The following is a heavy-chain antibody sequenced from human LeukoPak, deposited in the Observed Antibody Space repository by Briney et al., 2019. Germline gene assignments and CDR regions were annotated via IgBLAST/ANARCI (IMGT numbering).Heavy chain of an antibody. D-gene: IGHD3-3*01. Sequence: SETLSLTCSVSDDSMSSHFWSWIRQPPGKGLEWIAYIYYTGSTKYNPSPKSRVTISVDTSKNQFSLTLKSVTAADTAVYYCARGSNRDFGSFHRAHWYFDLWGRGTLVTVSS. CDR1: DDSMSSHF. CDR2: IYYTGST. J-gene: IGHJ2*01. V-gene: IGHV4-59*11. CDR3: ARGSNRDFGSFHRAHWYFDL.